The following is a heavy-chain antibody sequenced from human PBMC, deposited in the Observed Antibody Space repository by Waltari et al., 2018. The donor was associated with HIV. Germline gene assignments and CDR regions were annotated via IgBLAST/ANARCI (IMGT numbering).Heavy chain of an antibody. CDR2: IIPVFGTA. V-gene: IGHV1-69*01. Sequence: QVLLVQSGAEVKKPGSSVQVSCKTSGGTLSNNVITWVRQAPGQGLEWMGGIIPVFGTADYAQKFRDRVTITADESTTTVYMEVSSLRPDDTAVYYCARDEGLTLGAAGDAFDIWGQGTVVTVSS. D-gene: IGHD1-26*01. CDR3: ARDEGLTLGAAGDAFDI. J-gene: IGHJ3*02. CDR1: GGTLSNNV.